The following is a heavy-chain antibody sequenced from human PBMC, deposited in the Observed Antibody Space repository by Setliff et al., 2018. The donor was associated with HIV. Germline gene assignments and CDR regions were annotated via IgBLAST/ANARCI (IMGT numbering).Heavy chain of an antibody. V-gene: IGHV4-59*01. Sequence: ASETLSLTCTVSGGSISSYYWSWIRQPPGKGLEWIGYISYSGSTNYNPSLKSRVTILVDTSKNHVSLKLISVTAADTAVYYCARGPTRFYFDYWGQGTLVTVSS. CDR2: ISYSGST. J-gene: IGHJ4*02. CDR3: ARGPTRFYFDY. D-gene: IGHD1-1*01. CDR1: GGSISSYY.